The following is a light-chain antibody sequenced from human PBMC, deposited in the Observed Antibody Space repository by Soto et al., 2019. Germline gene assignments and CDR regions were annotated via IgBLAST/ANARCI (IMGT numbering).Light chain of an antibody. CDR3: QHLRTYLFS. J-gene: IGKJ2*03. CDR2: PAS. Sequence: DIQLTQSPSFLSASVGDRVTVSCRASQDISTSLAWFQQKAGKVPQLLVYPASTLQDGVPSRFSGSGSGTYFTLTINNLQAEDFATYYCQHLRTYLFSVGQGTKLDIK. V-gene: IGKV1-9*01. CDR1: QDISTS.